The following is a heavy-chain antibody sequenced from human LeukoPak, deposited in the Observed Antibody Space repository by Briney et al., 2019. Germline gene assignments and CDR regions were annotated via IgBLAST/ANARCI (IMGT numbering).Heavy chain of an antibody. J-gene: IGHJ4*02. D-gene: IGHD6-6*01. CDR3: ARDSLGAIEYSSPSLDY. V-gene: IGHV3-74*01. CDR2: INSDGSST. CDR1: GFTFSSYW. Sequence: PGGSLRLSCAASGFTFSSYWMHWVRQAPGKGLVWVSRINSDGSSTSYADSVKGRFTISRDNAKNTLYVQMNSLRAEDTAVYFCARDSLGAIEYSSPSLDYWGQGTLVTVST.